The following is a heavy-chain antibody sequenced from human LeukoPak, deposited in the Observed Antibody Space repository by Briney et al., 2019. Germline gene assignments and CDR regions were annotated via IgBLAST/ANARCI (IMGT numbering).Heavy chain of an antibody. CDR2: IYSGGST. CDR1: GFTVSSNY. J-gene: IGHJ4*02. CDR3: ARDRGKLGFDY. V-gene: IGHV3-53*01. D-gene: IGHD6-13*01. Sequence: PGGSLRLSCAAPGFTVSSNYMSWVRQAPGKGLEWVSVIYSGGSTYYADSVKGRFTISRDNSKNTLYLQMNSLRAEDTAVYYCARDRGKLGFDYWGQGTLVTVSS.